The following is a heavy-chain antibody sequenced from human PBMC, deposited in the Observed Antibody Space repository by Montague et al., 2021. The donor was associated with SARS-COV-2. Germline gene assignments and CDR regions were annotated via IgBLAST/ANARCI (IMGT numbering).Heavy chain of an antibody. J-gene: IGHJ4*02. CDR3: ARFGGVTLEFDL. V-gene: IGHV4-61*02. CDR1: GASISTGSYY. CDR2: IRTTGHT. Sequence: TLSLTCTVSGASISTGSYYWSWIRQPPGKGLEWIGRIRTTGHTXYNSSLESRVFMSVDTSTNQFSLSLTSVTAADTAVYFCARFGGVTLEFDLWGQGTLVTVSS. D-gene: IGHD3-10*01.